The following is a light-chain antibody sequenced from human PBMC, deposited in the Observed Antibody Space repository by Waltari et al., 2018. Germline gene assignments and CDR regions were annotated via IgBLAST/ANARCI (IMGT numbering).Light chain of an antibody. J-gene: IGKJ3*01. CDR1: QSLVHSDGNTY. Sequence: DVVMTQSPLSLPITPGQPASISCRSSQSLVHSDGNTYLSWYQQKPGQPPRLLIYKLSNRDSGVPDRFSGSGAGTDFTLIISRVEAEDVGVYYCGQGTHWPFTFGPGTKLDIK. V-gene: IGKV2-30*02. CDR3: GQGTHWPFT. CDR2: KLS.